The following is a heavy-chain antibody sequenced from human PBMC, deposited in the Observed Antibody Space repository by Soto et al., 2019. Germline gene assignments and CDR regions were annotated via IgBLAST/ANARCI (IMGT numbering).Heavy chain of an antibody. CDR1: GESFSGYY. V-gene: IGHV4-34*01. CDR2: INHSGST. CDR3: ARVNRPNWTLAY. J-gene: IGHJ4*02. Sequence: LSLTCAVYGESFSGYYWSWIRQRPGRGLEWMGEINHSGSTNYNPSLKSRVTISVDTSKNQFSLKLSSVTAADTAVYYCARVNRPNWTLAYWGQGTLVTSPQ. D-gene: IGHD1-1*01.